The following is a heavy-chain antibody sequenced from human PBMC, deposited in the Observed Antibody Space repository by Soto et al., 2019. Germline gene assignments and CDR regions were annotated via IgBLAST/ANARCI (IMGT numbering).Heavy chain of an antibody. CDR3: ASVPAEGY. CDR2: ISGSGGST. V-gene: IGHV3-23*01. D-gene: IGHD2-2*01. CDR1: GFTFSSYA. Sequence: GGALRVSCAASGFTFSSYAMSWVRQAPGEGLEWVSTISGSGGSTYYADSVKGRFTISRDNSKNTLYLQMNSLRAEDTAVYYCASVPAEGYWGQGTLVTVSS. J-gene: IGHJ4*02.